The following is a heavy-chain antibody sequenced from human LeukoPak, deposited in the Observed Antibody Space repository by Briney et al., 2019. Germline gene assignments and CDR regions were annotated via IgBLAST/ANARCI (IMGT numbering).Heavy chain of an antibody. Sequence: GGSLRLSCSASGFTVSSYVMYWVRQAPGKGLEYVSVISSNGGTTYYADSVRGRFTISRDTSKNSLYLQMSSLRAEDTAVYCCVKDVHCSSTSCVDYWGQGTLVTVSS. CDR1: GFTVSSYV. V-gene: IGHV3-64D*09. CDR2: ISSNGGTT. D-gene: IGHD2-2*01. J-gene: IGHJ4*02. CDR3: VKDVHCSSTSCVDY.